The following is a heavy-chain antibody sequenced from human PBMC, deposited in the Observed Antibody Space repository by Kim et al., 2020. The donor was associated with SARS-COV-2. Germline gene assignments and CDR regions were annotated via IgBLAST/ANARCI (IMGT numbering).Heavy chain of an antibody. Sequence: SETLSLTCTVSGGSISSGGYYWSWIRQHPGKGLEWIGYIYYSGSTYYNPSLKSRVTISVDTSKNQFSLKLSSVTAADTAVYYCAREPQTGIAVAGSQYYFDYWGRGTLVTVSS. CDR1: GGSISSGGYY. CDR2: IYYSGST. D-gene: IGHD6-19*01. V-gene: IGHV4-31*03. CDR3: AREPQTGIAVAGSQYYFDY. J-gene: IGHJ4*02.